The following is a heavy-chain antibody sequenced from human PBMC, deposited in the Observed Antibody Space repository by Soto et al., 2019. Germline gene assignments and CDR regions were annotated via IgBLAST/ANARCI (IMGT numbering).Heavy chain of an antibody. CDR1: GGTFSSYT. V-gene: IGHV1-69*02. Sequence: QVQLVQSGAEVKKPGSSVKVSCKASGGTFSSYTISWVRQAPGQGLEWMGRIIPILGIANYAQKFQGRVTITAEKSTSTAYMELSSLRSEETAVYYCARGGAYHDAFDIWGQGTMVTVSS. CDR3: ARGGAYHDAFDI. J-gene: IGHJ3*02. D-gene: IGHD1-26*01. CDR2: IIPILGIA.